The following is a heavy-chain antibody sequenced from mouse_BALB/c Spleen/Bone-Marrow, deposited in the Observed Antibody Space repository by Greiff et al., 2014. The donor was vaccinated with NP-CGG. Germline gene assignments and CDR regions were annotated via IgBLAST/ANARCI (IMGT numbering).Heavy chain of an antibody. J-gene: IGHJ3*01. D-gene: IGHD2-4*01. CDR3: ASNDSAWFAY. CDR1: GFTFSSYA. Sequence: EVKLVESGGGLVKPGGSLKLSCAASGFTFSSYAMSWVRQTPEKRLEWVATISSGCSYTYYPDSVKGRFTISRDNAKNTLYLQMMSLEYEDTAMYYSASNDSAWFAYWGQGTLVTVSA. V-gene: IGHV5-9-3*01. CDR2: ISSGCSYT.